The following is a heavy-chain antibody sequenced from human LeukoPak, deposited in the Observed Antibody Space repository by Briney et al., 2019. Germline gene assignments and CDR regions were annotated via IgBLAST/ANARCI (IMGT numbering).Heavy chain of an antibody. CDR1: GGSFSGYY. CDR2: INHSGST. Sequence: SETLSLTCAVYGGSFSGYYWSWIRQPPGKGLEWIGEINHSGSTNYNPSLKSRVTISVDTSKNQFSLKLSSVTAADTAVYYCARGGLRKIWGYFDYWGQGTLVTVSS. CDR3: ARGGLRKIWGYFDY. V-gene: IGHV4-34*01. D-gene: IGHD5-12*01. J-gene: IGHJ4*02.